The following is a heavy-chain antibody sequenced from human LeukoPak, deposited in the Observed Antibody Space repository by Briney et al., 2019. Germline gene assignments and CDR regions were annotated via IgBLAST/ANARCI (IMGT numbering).Heavy chain of an antibody. CDR1: GGSISNSF. J-gene: IGHJ4*02. CDR3: ARAPAGCGGTCAFDY. CDR2: IYTSERT. Sequence: SETLSLTCTVSGGSISNSFWSWIRQPAGKGLEWLGRIYTSERTNYNPSLKSRVTMSLDTSKQQISLKLTSVTAADTAVYYCARAPAGCGGTCAFDYWGQGALVTVSS. V-gene: IGHV4-4*07. D-gene: IGHD2-15*01.